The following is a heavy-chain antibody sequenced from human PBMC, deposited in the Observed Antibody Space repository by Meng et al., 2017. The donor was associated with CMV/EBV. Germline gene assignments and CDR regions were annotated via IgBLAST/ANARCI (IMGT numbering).Heavy chain of an antibody. CDR2: ISYDGSNK. V-gene: IGHV3-30-3*01. J-gene: IGHJ4*02. CDR3: ARVAIFGVALDY. Sequence: GESLKISCAASGFTFSSYAMHWVRQAPGKGLEWVAVISYDGSNKYYADSVKGRFTISRDNSKNTLYLQMNSLRAEDTAVYYCARVAIFGVALDYWGQGTLVTVS. CDR1: GFTFSSYA. D-gene: IGHD3-3*01.